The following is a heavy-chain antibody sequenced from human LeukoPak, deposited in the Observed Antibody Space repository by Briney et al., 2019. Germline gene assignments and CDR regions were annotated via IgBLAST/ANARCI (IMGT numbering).Heavy chain of an antibody. D-gene: IGHD6-6*01. CDR2: MNPNSGNT. V-gene: IGHV1-8*03. CDR3: ARGSSSAYYYYYMEV. Sequence: ASVKVSCKASGYTFTSYDINWVRQATGQGLEWMGWMNPNSGNTGYAQKFQGRVTITRNTSISTVYMELSSLRSEDTAVYYCARGSSSAYYYYYMEVWGKGTTVTVSS. J-gene: IGHJ6*03. CDR1: GYTFTSYD.